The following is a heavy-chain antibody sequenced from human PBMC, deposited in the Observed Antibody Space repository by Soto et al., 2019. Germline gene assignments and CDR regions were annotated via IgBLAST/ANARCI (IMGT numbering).Heavy chain of an antibody. CDR2: INSDGSST. V-gene: IGHV3-74*01. D-gene: IGHD6-13*01. J-gene: IGHJ6*03. CDR3: ARGPPDSYSSSWSYYYYYMDV. CDR1: GFTFSSYW. Sequence: EVQLVESGGGLVQPGGSLRLSCAASGFTFSSYWMHWVRQAPGKGLVWVSQINSDGSSTSYADSVKGRFTISRDNAKNTLFLQMISLRAEDTTVYYCARGPPDSYSSSWSYYYYYMDVWGKGTTVTVSS.